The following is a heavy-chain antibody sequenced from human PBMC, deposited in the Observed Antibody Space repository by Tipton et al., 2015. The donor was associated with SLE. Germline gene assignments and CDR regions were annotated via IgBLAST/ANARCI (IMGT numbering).Heavy chain of an antibody. CDR2: IYYSGTT. CDR3: ARVRLISVVSEHYYYIDV. V-gene: IGHV4-31*02. CDR1: RGSITSGGYY. Sequence: LRLSCTVSRGSITSGGYYWSWIRQHPGEGLEWIGYIYYSGTTYYNPSLKSRVSISVGTSKTQFSLNLSSVTAADTAMYYCARVRLISVVSEHYYYIDVWGKGTTVTVSS. J-gene: IGHJ6*03. D-gene: IGHD3-22*01.